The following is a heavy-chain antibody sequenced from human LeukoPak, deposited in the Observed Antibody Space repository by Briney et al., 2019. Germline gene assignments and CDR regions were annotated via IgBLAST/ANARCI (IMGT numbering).Heavy chain of an antibody. D-gene: IGHD3-10*01. J-gene: IGHJ6*04. V-gene: IGHV3-64D*06. CDR2: ISSNGGST. CDR1: GFTFSSYG. Sequence: PGGSLRLSCAASGFTFSSYGMHWVRQAPGKGLEYVSAISSNGGSTYYADSVKGRFTISRDNSKNTLYLQMSSLRAEDTAVYYCVKALVALLWFGELFPGMDVWGKGTTVTVSS. CDR3: VKALVALLWFGELFPGMDV.